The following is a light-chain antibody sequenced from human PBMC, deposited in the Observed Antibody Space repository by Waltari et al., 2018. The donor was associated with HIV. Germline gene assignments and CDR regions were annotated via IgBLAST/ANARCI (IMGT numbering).Light chain of an antibody. J-gene: IGKJ3*01. Sequence: DIQLTQSPSSQSASLGDRVVLTCRASQAIRTYLNWYQQKAGKAPVLLVYSASTLQSGAPSRFRGSGSGRDFTLSISGLQPEDFATYFCQQSYESPFNFGPGTK. CDR1: QAIRTY. CDR2: SAS. V-gene: IGKV1-39*01. CDR3: QQSYESPFN.